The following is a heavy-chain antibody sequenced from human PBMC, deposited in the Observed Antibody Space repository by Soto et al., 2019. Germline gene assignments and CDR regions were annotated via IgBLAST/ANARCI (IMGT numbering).Heavy chain of an antibody. CDR3: ARVLVAAAPSYYYYYMDV. Sequence: ASVKVSCKASGYTFTSYAMHWVRQAPGQRLEWMGWINAGNGNTKYSQKFQGRVTITRDTSASTAYMELSSLRSEDTAVYYCARVLVAAAPSYYYYYMDVWGKGTTVTVSS. D-gene: IGHD2-15*01. J-gene: IGHJ6*03. V-gene: IGHV1-3*01. CDR1: GYTFTSYA. CDR2: INAGNGNT.